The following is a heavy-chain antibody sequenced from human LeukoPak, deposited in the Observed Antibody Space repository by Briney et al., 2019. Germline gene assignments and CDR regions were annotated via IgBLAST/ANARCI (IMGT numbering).Heavy chain of an antibody. CDR1: GFTFSTFA. J-gene: IGHJ4*02. V-gene: IGHV3-23*01. Sequence: GGSLRLSCAASGFTFSTFAIIWVRQPPGKGLEWVSSIFPSGGEIHYADSVRGRFTISRDNSESTLSLQMNSLRAEDTAIYYCATYRQVLLPFESWGQGTLVTVSS. CDR3: ATYRQVLLPFES. CDR2: IFPSGGEI. D-gene: IGHD2-8*02.